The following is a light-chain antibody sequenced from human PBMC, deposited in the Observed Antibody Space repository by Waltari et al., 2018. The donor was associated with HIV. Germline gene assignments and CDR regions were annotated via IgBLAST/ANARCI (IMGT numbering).Light chain of an antibody. J-gene: IGKJ3*01. CDR3: QQSYSTLFT. Sequence: DIQLTQSPSSLSASIGDRVAITCRASQSITEDLNWYQQRPGKAPKLLVYSATRLQSGVPSRFSVSGSQTDFTLTIDSLQPEDVATYFCQQSYSTLFTFGPGTKVELK. V-gene: IGKV1-39*01. CDR2: SAT. CDR1: QSITED.